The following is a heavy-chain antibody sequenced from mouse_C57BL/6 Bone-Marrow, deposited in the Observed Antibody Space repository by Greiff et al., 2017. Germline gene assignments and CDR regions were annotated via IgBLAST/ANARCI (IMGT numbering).Heavy chain of an antibody. V-gene: IGHV3-8*01. Sequence: EVMLVESGPGLAKPSQTLSLTCSVTGYSITSDYWNWIRKFPGNKLEYMGYISYSGSTYYNPSIKSRISITRDTSKNQYYLQSNSVTTEDTATDYCARYLAPNYFDYWGKGTTLTVSS. J-gene: IGHJ2*01. CDR2: ISYSGST. CDR1: GYSITSDY. CDR3: ARYLAPNYFDY.